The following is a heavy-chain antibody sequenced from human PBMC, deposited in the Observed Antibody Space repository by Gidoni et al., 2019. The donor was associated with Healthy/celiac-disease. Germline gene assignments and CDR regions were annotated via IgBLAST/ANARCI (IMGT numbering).Heavy chain of an antibody. J-gene: IGHJ4*02. Sequence: EVQLLESWGGLVQPGASLRPSCAASGFTFSNYAMSWVRQAPGMGLKWVSGISGSGGSTYYANSVRGWFTISRDNSKNTLYLQMNSLRAEDTAIYYCAKEGDYYGPEVFDYWGQGTLVTVSS. CDR3: AKEGDYYGPEVFDY. V-gene: IGHV3-23*01. D-gene: IGHD3-10*01. CDR2: ISGSGGST. CDR1: GFTFSNYA.